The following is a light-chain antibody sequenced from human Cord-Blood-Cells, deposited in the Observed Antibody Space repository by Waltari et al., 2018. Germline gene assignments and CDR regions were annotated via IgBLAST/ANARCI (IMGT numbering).Light chain of an antibody. CDR3: CSYAGSYTLV. CDR2: DVS. Sequence: QSALTQPRSVSGSPGQSVTISCTGTSSDVGGYNYVSWYQQHPGKAPKLMIYDVSKWPSGVPDRFSDSKSGNTASLTISGLQAEDEADYYCCSYAGSYTLVFGGGTKLTVL. CDR1: SSDVGGYNY. V-gene: IGLV2-11*01. J-gene: IGLJ3*02.